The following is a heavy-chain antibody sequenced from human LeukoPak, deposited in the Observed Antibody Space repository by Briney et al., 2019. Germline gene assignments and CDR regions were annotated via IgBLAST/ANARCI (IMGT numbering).Heavy chain of an antibody. CDR3: ARGGPWYYDSSGYYSFDS. J-gene: IGHJ4*02. CDR1: GYTFTGYY. D-gene: IGHD3-22*01. Sequence: ASVKVSCKASGYTFTGYYMHWVRQAPGQGLEWMGWINPNSGGTNYAQKLQGRVTMTTDTSTSTAYMELRSLRSDDTAVYYCARGGPWYYDSSGYYSFDSWGQGTLVTVSS. V-gene: IGHV1-2*02. CDR2: INPNSGGT.